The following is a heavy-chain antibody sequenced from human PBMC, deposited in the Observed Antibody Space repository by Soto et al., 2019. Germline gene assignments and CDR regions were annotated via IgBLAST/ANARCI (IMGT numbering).Heavy chain of an antibody. D-gene: IGHD3-10*01. CDR1: GFTVSTNY. V-gene: IGHV3-66*01. CDR3: ARDSSYYGSGRGVLDY. CDR2: IYNDGNT. Sequence: EVQLVESGGGLVQPGGSLRLSCAVSGFTVSTNYMSWVRQAPGKGLECVSIIYNDGNTYYADSVKGRFTTSRDSAQNTLYLQMGNLRVDDTAVYHCARDSSYYGSGRGVLDYWGPGTLVTVSS. J-gene: IGHJ4*02.